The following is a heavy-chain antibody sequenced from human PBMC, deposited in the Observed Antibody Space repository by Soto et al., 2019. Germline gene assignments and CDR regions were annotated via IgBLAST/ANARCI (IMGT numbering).Heavy chain of an antibody. CDR2: FYYSGST. Sequence: SETLSLTCTVSGGSISSGDCYWSWIRQPPGKGLEWIGYFYYSGSTYYNPYLKSRVTISVDKTKNQFSLKLGTVTAADTAVYYCALVVVAATRLYYFDYWGQGTLVTVSS. CDR1: GGSISSGDCY. J-gene: IGHJ4*02. V-gene: IGHV4-30-4*01. CDR3: ALVVVAATRLYYFDY. D-gene: IGHD2-15*01.